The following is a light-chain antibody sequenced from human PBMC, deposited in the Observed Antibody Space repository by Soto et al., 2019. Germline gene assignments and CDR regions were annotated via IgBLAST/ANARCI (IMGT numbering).Light chain of an antibody. J-gene: IGKJ1*01. CDR1: QSVSSSN. V-gene: IGKV3-20*01. CDR2: GAS. CDR3: QQYGSSPWT. Sequence: EIVLTQSPGTLSLTPGERATLSCRASQSVSSSNLAWYQQKPGQAPRLLIYGASSRATGIPDRFSGRGSGTDFTLTISRLEPEDFAVYYCQQYGSSPWTFGQGTKVDIK.